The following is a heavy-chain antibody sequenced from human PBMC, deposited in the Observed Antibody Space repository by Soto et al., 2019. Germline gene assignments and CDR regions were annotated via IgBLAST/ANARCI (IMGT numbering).Heavy chain of an antibody. J-gene: IGHJ3*01. D-gene: IGHD6-19*01. CDR3: AKDRGHLAVAAITGGVDLDK. Sequence: QIQLVESGGGVVQPGASQRLSCEASGFALSSYGMHWVRQAPGKGLEWVATISYNGNNQYYADSVRGRFTISRDNSMSALYLQMSGLRPEDTAVYFCAKDRGHLAVAAITGGVDLDKWGQGTMVTVSS. V-gene: IGHV3-30*18. CDR2: ISYNGNNQ. CDR1: GFALSSYG.